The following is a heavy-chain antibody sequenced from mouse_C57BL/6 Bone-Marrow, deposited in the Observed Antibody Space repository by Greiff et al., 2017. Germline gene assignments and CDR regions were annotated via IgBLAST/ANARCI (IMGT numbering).Heavy chain of an antibody. V-gene: IGHV1-15*01. J-gene: IGHJ2*01. CDR1: GYTFTDYE. Sequence: SGAELVRPGASVTLSCKASGYTFTDYEMHWVKQTPVHGLEWIGAIDPETGGTAYNQKFKGKAILTADKSSSTAYMDLRSLTSEDSAVYYCTREGFDYWGQGTTLTVSS. CDR2: IDPETGGT. CDR3: TREGFDY.